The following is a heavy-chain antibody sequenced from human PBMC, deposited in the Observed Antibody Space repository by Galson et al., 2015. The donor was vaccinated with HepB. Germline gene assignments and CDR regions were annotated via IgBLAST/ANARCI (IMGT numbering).Heavy chain of an antibody. CDR1: GFTFSTYS. CDR2: ISSSSSNI. D-gene: IGHD3-9*01. V-gene: IGHV3-48*04. J-gene: IGHJ4*02. Sequence: SLRLSCAASGFTFSTYSMNWVRQAPGKGLEWVSFISSSSSNIYYADSVKGRFTISRDNAKNSLYLQMNSLTVEDMAVYYCAKDPRPSDILTASYYFDSWGQGTLVTVST. CDR3: AKDPRPSDILTASYYFDS.